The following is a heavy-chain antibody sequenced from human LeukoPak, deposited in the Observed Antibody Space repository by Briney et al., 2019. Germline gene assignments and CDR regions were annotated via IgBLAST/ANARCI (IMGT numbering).Heavy chain of an antibody. CDR1: DFSISGGYY. D-gene: IGHD3-10*01. Sequence: PSETLSLTCTVSDFSISGGYYWGWIRQPPGKGLEWIGSIYHSGITYYNPSLKSRVTISVDTSKNQFSLKLSSVTAADTAVYYCARGLWFGDENPPYFDYWGQGTLVTVSS. V-gene: IGHV4-38-2*02. J-gene: IGHJ4*02. CDR3: ARGLWFGDENPPYFDY. CDR2: IYHSGIT.